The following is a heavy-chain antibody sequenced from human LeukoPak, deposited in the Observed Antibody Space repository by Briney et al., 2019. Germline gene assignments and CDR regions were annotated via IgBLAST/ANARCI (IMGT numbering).Heavy chain of an antibody. J-gene: IGHJ4*02. Sequence: SETLSLTCIVSGGSISSSSYYWGWIRQPPGKGLEWIGSIYYSGSTYYNSSLKSRVTISVDTSKNQFSLKLSSVTAADTAVYYCARAGLEEYVWGSYRLKAIDYWGQGTLVTVSS. CDR2: IYYSGST. V-gene: IGHV4-39*07. CDR1: GGSISSSSYY. CDR3: ARAGLEEYVWGSYRLKAIDY. D-gene: IGHD3-16*02.